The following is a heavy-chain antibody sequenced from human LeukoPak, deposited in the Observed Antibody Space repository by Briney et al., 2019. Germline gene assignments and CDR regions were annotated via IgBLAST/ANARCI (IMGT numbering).Heavy chain of an antibody. CDR2: IYHSGST. D-gene: IGHD3-10*01. Sequence: SGTLSLTCAVSGASISSRNWWSWVRQSPGKGLEWIGEIYHSGSTNYNPSLKSRLTISVDNSKNQFSLRLTSVTAADTAIYYCANYYVSGSFSFDIWGQGTMVTVSS. CDR1: GASISSRNW. CDR3: ANYYVSGSFSFDI. V-gene: IGHV4-4*02. J-gene: IGHJ3*02.